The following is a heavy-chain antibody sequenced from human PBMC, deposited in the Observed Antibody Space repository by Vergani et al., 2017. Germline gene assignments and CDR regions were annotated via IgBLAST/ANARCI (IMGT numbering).Heavy chain of an antibody. CDR1: GFRVTTYY. CDR3: VRDQVTMLRGSDALDI. D-gene: IGHD3-10*01. V-gene: IGHV3-66*02. Sequence: EVELLESGGGLAQPGGSLRVSCSASGFRVTTYYMSWVRQAPGKGLEWVSVIKSDGRTSYAESVRGRFTISRDTSRNAVYLQMNILRVEDTGVYYCVRDQVTMLRGSDALDIWGQGTMVTVSS. CDR2: IKSDGRT. J-gene: IGHJ3*02.